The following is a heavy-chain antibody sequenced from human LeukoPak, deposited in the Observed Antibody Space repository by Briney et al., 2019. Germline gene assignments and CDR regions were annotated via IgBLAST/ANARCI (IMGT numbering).Heavy chain of an antibody. CDR2: IYHSGST. J-gene: IGHJ2*01. D-gene: IGHD1-26*01. CDR3: AGLTTTAWYFDL. CDR1: GGSIISGGYS. Sequence: PSETLSHTCAASGGSIISGGYSWSWIRQPPGKGLEWIGYIYHSGSTYYNPSLKSRVTMSLDRSKNQFSLKVSSVTAADTAVYYCAGLTTTAWYFDLWGRGTLVTVSS. V-gene: IGHV4-30-2*01.